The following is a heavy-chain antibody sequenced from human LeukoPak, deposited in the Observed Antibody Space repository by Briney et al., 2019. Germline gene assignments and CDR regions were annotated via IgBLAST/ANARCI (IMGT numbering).Heavy chain of an antibody. CDR2: ISWNSGSI. D-gene: IGHD1-26*01. J-gene: IGHJ3*02. V-gene: IGHV3-9*01. CDR3: AKAASGSYQSDSFDI. Sequence: PGGSLRLSCAASGFTFDDYAMHWARQAPGKGLEWVSGISWNSGSIGYADSVKGRFTISRDNAKNSLYLQMNSLRAEDTALYYCAKAASGSYQSDSFDIWGQGTMVTVSS. CDR1: GFTFDDYA.